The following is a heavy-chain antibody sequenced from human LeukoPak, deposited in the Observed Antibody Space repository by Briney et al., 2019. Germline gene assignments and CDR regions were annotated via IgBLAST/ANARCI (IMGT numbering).Heavy chain of an antibody. CDR3: ARGPTHYYFDY. V-gene: IGHV4-59*01. D-gene: IGHD4-11*01. CDR2: IYYTGNT. Sequence: PSETLSLTCTVSGGSITSNYWSWIRQPPGKGLEWIGHIYYTGNTNSNPSLKSRVTISVDSSKNQFSLKLSSMTAADTAVYYCARGPTHYYFDYWGQGTLVTVSS. J-gene: IGHJ4*02. CDR1: GGSITSNY.